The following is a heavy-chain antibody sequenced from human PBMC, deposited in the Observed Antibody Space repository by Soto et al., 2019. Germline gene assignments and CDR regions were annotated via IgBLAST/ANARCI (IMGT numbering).Heavy chain of an antibody. J-gene: IGHJ6*02. CDR3: AGKIAAVVFYYGMDV. Sequence: PSETLSLTCTVSGGSFKSGSYSWSWIRQPPGKGLEWIGYIYYSGSTNYNPSLKSRVTISVDTSKNQFSLKLSSVTAADTAVYYCAGKIAAVVFYYGMDVWGQGTTVT. V-gene: IGHV4-61*01. CDR2: IYYSGST. D-gene: IGHD6-13*01. CDR1: GGSFKSGSYS.